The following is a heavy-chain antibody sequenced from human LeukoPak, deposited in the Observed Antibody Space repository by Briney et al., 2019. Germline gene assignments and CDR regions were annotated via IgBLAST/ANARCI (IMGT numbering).Heavy chain of an antibody. D-gene: IGHD3-22*01. V-gene: IGHV1-69*13. CDR3: ARVPYPSHDGYPAPLDY. J-gene: IGHJ4*02. Sequence: APVKVSCKASGGTFSSYAISWVRQAPGQGLEWMGGIIPIFGTANYAQKFQGRVTITADESTSTAYMELSSLRSEDTAVYYCARVPYPSHDGYPAPLDYWGQGTLVTVSS. CDR1: GGTFSSYA. CDR2: IIPIFGTA.